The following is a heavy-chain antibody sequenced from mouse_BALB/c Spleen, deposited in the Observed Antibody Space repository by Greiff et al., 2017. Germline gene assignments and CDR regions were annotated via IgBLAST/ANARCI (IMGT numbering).Heavy chain of an antibody. CDR1: GFNIKDTY. CDR2: IDPANGNT. V-gene: IGHV14-3*02. CDR3: ARSTWEGPLDY. D-gene: IGHD4-1*01. Sequence: VQLQQSGAELVKPGASVKLSCTASGFNIKDTYMHWVKQRPEQGLEWIGRIDPANGNTKYDPKFQGKATITADTSSNTAYLQLSSLTSEDTAVDYCARSTWEGPLDYGGQGTTLTVSS. J-gene: IGHJ2*01.